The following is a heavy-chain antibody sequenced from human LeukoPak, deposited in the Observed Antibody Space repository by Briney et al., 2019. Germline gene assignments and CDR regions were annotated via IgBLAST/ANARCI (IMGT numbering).Heavy chain of an antibody. V-gene: IGHV1-2*02. CDR1: GYTFTGYY. J-gene: IGHJ3*02. CDR3: ASDLLVRWFGELLSSAAFDI. Sequence: ASVKVSCKASGYTFTGYYMHWVRQAPGQGLEWMGWINPNSGGTNYAQKFQGRVTMTRDTSISTAYMELSRLRSDDTAVYYCASDLLVRWFGELLSSAAFDIWGQGTMVTVSS. D-gene: IGHD3-10*01. CDR2: INPNSGGT.